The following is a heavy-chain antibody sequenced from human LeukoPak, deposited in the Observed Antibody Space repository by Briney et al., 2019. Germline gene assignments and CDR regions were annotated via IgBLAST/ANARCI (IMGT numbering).Heavy chain of an antibody. J-gene: IGHJ4*02. Sequence: GGSLRLSCAAFGFTFSSYWMHWVRQAPGKGLVWVSRINSDGSSTSYADSVKGRFTISRDNAKNTLYLQMNSLRAEDTAVYYCARDYGDYALFDYWGQGTLVTVSS. CDR2: INSDGSST. D-gene: IGHD4-17*01. V-gene: IGHV3-74*01. CDR1: GFTFSSYW. CDR3: ARDYGDYALFDY.